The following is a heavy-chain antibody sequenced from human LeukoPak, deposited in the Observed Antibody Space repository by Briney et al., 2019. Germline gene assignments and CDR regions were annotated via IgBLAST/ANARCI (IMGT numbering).Heavy chain of an antibody. CDR2: IYPGDSDT. CDR3: ARQGYCSGGSCPPDDAFDI. Sequence: GESLQISCKGSGYSFTSYWIGWVRQMPGKGLECMGIIYPGDSDTTYSPSFQGQVTISADKSINTAYLQWSSLKASDTAMYFCARQGYCSGGSCPPDDAFDIWGQGTMVTVSS. D-gene: IGHD2-15*01. CDR1: GYSFTSYW. J-gene: IGHJ3*02. V-gene: IGHV5-51*01.